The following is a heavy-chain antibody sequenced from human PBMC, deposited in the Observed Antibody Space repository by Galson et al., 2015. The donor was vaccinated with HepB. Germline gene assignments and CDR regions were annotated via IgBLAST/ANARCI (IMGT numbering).Heavy chain of an antibody. CDR3: ARVSWTTVTTHAPGPHFDY. D-gene: IGHD4-17*01. V-gene: IGHV3-11*06. CDR1: GFTFSDYY. Sequence: SLRLSCAASGFTFSDYYMSWIRQAPGKGLEWVSYISSSSSYTNYADSVKGRFTISRDNAKNSLYLQMNSLRAEDTAVYYCARVSWTTVTTHAPGPHFDYWGQGTLVTVSS. J-gene: IGHJ4*02. CDR2: ISSSSSYT.